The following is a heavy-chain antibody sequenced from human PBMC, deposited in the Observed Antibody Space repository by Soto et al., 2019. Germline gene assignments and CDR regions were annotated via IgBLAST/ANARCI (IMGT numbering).Heavy chain of an antibody. CDR2: IIPVFGTT. CDR3: ARDKGAISGVVNDAFDI. J-gene: IGHJ3*02. D-gene: IGHD3-3*01. CDR1: GGSLNSFA. V-gene: IGHV1-69*05. Sequence: QFQLVQSGAEVKKPGSSVKVSCKASGGSLNSFALSWMRQAPGQGLEWMGGIIPVFGTTKYAERFHCRVTMTPDESTSTAYLPLSRLRSEDTAVYYCARDKGAISGVVNDAFDIWGQGTLVTVSS.